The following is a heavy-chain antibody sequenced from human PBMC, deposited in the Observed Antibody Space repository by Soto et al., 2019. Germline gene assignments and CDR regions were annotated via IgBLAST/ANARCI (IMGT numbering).Heavy chain of an antibody. V-gene: IGHV3-30-3*01. CDR1: GFTFSSYA. Sequence: QVQLVESGGGVVQPGRSLRLSCAASGFTFSSYAMHWVRQAPGKGLEWVAVISYDGSNKYYADYVKGRFTISRDNSKNTLYLQMNSLRAEDTAVYYCARGRTSRTPSYGNYWGQGTLVTVSS. CDR3: ARGRTSRTPSYGNY. CDR2: ISYDGSNK. J-gene: IGHJ4*02. D-gene: IGHD5-18*01.